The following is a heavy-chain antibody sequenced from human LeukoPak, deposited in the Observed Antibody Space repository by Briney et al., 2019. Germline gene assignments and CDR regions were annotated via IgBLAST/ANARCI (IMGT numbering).Heavy chain of an antibody. CDR3: AREVVAPSGYSSSWSRINWFDP. V-gene: IGHV4-34*01. Sequence: PSETLSLTCAVYGGSFSGYYWSWIRQPPGKGLEWIGEINHSGSTNYNPSLKSRVTISVDTSKNQFSLKLSSVTAADTAVYYCAREVVAPSGYSSSWSRINWFDPWGQGTLVTVSS. CDR1: GGSFSGYY. J-gene: IGHJ5*02. CDR2: INHSGST. D-gene: IGHD6-13*01.